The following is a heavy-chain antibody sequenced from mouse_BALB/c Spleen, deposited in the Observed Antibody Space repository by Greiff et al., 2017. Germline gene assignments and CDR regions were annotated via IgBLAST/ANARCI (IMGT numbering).Heavy chain of an antibody. Sequence: VQRVESGAELMKPGASVKISCKATGYTFSSYWIEWVKQRPGHGLEWIGEILPGSGSTNYNEKFKGKATFTADTSSNTAYMQLSSLTSEDSAVYYCARDYYYGSSHVFAYWGQGTLVTVSA. J-gene: IGHJ3*01. D-gene: IGHD1-1*01. CDR2: ILPGSGST. CDR3: ARDYYYGSSHVFAY. CDR1: GYTFSSYW. V-gene: IGHV1-9*01.